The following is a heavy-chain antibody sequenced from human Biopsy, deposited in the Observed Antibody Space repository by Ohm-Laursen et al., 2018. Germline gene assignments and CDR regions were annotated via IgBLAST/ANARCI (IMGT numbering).Heavy chain of an antibody. CDR3: ARGSNDFGGLYFPR. D-gene: IGHD4-23*01. J-gene: IGHJ4*02. CDR1: GVSITAYY. CDR2: IHHSGST. V-gene: IGHV4-4*09. Sequence: PSETLSLTCTVSGVSITAYYWSWIRQPPGKGLECIGNIHHSGSTNYNPSLKSRLTISVDTSKNQFSLKLSSVTAADTAVYYCARGSNDFGGLYFPRWGQGTLLTVSS.